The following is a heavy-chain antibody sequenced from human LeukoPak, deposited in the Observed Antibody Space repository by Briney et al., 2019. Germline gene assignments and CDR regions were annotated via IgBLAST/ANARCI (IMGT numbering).Heavy chain of an antibody. V-gene: IGHV3-33*06. Sequence: PGRSLTLSCAATGFTFNHYAMHWVRQVPGKGLEWVAVIWSDATNRYYADSVKGRFTISRDDAGKTLYLQMSSLRPEDTGVYYCAKDAQRGFDYSNSLEYWGQGTPVTVST. CDR2: IWSDATNR. D-gene: IGHD4-11*01. CDR3: AKDAQRGFDYSNSLEY. CDR1: GFTFNHYA. J-gene: IGHJ4*02.